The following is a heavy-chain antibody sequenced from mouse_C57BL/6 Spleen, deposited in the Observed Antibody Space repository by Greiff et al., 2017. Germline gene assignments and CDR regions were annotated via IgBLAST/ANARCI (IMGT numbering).Heavy chain of an antibody. V-gene: IGHV14-4*01. Sequence: VQLQQSGAELVRPGASVKLSCTASGFNIKDDYMHWVKQRPEQGLEWIGWIDPENGDTEYASKFQGKATITADTASNTSYRQLSSLTSEDTAVYYCTRKYLLEGWGQGTTLTVSS. CDR2: IDPENGDT. CDR1: GFNIKDDY. J-gene: IGHJ2*01. CDR3: TRKYLLEG. D-gene: IGHD5-1-1*01.